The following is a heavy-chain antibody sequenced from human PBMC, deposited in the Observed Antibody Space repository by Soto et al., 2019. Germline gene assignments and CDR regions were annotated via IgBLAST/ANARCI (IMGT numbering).Heavy chain of an antibody. V-gene: IGHV3-23*01. CDR3: AKIEMGWFAH. Sequence: EVQLLESGGHVVQPGESLRLSCTGSGFSFFSYAMSWVRQAPGKGLEWVSTISGSGGHTYYADSVKGRLVVSRDNDKNTVYLHMSSLTGEDTAVYFCAKIEMGWFAHWGQGTQVTVSS. CDR1: GFSFFSYA. J-gene: IGHJ5*02. D-gene: IGHD2-8*01. CDR2: ISGSGGHT.